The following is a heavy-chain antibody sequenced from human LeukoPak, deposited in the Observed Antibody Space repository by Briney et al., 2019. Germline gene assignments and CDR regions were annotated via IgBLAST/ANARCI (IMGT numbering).Heavy chain of an antibody. V-gene: IGHV3-74*01. J-gene: IGHJ4*02. CDR1: GFTFSSYW. CDR2: INSDGSST. Sequence: GGSLRLSCAATGFTFSSYWMHWVRQAPGKGLVWVSRINSDGSSTSYADAVKGRFTISRDNAKNTLYLQMNSLRAEDTAVYYCARGGLTGTTIPYFDYWGRGTLVTVSS. CDR3: ARGGLTGTTIPYFDY. D-gene: IGHD1-7*01.